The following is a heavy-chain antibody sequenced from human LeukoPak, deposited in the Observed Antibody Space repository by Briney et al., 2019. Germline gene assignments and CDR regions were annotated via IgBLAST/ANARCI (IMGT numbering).Heavy chain of an antibody. D-gene: IGHD6-13*01. V-gene: IGHV3-21*01. CDR3: ACSGYSSSWYSDY. Sequence: GGSLRLSCAASGFTFSSYSMNWVRQAPGKGLEWVSSISSSSSYIYYADSVKGRFTISSDNAKNSLYLQMNSLRAEDTAVYYCACSGYSSSWYSDYWGQGTLVTVSS. CDR2: ISSSSSYI. CDR1: GFTFSSYS. J-gene: IGHJ4*02.